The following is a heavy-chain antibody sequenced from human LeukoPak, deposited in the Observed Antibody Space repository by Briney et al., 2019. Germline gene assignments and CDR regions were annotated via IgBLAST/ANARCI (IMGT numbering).Heavy chain of an antibody. Sequence: PSETLSLTCTVSGGSISSGGYYWSWIRQHPGKGLEWIGYIYYSGSTYYNPSLKSRVTISVDTSKNQFSLKLSSVTAADTAVYYCARVSYSLIETYYFDYWGQGTLVTVSS. V-gene: IGHV4-31*03. CDR1: GGSISSGGYY. CDR2: IYYSGST. CDR3: ARVSYSLIETYYFDY. J-gene: IGHJ4*02. D-gene: IGHD6-13*01.